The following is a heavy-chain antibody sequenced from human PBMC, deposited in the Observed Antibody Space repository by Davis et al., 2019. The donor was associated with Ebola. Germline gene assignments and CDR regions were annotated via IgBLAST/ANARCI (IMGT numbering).Heavy chain of an antibody. CDR1: GFTFDDYA. J-gene: IGHJ4*02. CDR3: AKDPSIAALLYFDY. D-gene: IGHD6-6*01. V-gene: IGHV3-43*02. CDR2: ISGDGGST. Sequence: PGGSLRLSCAASGFTFDDYAMHWVRQAPGKGLEWVSLISGDGGSTYYADSVKGRFTISRDNSKNTLYLQMNSLRAEDTAVYYCAKDPSIAALLYFDYWGQGTLVTVSS.